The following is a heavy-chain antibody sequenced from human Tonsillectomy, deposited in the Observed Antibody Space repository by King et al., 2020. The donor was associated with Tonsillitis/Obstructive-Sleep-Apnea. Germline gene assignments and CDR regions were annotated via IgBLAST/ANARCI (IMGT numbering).Heavy chain of an antibody. J-gene: IGHJ6*03. D-gene: IGHD3-10*01. Sequence: HVQLQQWGAGLLKPSETLSLTCAVYGGSFSGYYWSWVRQSPGKGLERIGEINHSGNLNYNPSLKSRVTISVDTPKNQFSLKLSSVTAAVTSVYYCARGNMVQARGQTYYYYMDVWGKGTTVTVSS. V-gene: IGHV4-34*01. CDR3: ARGNMVQARGQTYYYYMDV. CDR1: GGSFSGYY. CDR2: INHSGNL.